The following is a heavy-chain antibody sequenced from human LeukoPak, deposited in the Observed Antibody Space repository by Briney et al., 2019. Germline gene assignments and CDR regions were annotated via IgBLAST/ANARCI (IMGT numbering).Heavy chain of an antibody. J-gene: IGHJ5*02. Sequence: GSSVKVSCKASGYTFTGYYMHWVRQAPGQGRECMGWINPNNGGPNYAQKFQGRVTMTRDTSISTAYMELSRLRSDDTAVYYCARRAVGATLWFDPWGQGTLVTVSS. V-gene: IGHV1-2*02. CDR1: GYTFTGYY. CDR2: INPNNGGP. CDR3: ARRAVGATLWFDP. D-gene: IGHD1-26*01.